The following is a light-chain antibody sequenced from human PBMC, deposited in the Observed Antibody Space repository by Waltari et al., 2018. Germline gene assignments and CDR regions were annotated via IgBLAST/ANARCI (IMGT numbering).Light chain of an antibody. CDR1: KNNVANQG. J-gene: IGLJ3*02. Sequence: QAGLTQPPSLSRDLGQTATLTCTGNKNNVANQGAAWLQQHRGHPPKLLSFRSNNRPSGISERFSASTSGNTASLTITGLQPDDKADYYCSAWDSDLVAVVFGGGTKLTVL. CDR2: RSN. CDR3: SAWDSDLVAVV. V-gene: IGLV10-54*04.